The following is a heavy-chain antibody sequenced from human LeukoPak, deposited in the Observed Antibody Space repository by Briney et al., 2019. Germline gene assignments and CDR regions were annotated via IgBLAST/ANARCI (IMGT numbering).Heavy chain of an antibody. V-gene: IGHV3-30*04. CDR1: GFTFSSYS. D-gene: IGHD5-18*01. J-gene: IGHJ5*02. CDR2: ISFDGSNK. Sequence: PGGSLRLSCAASGFTFSSYSMHWVRQAPGKGLEWVAVISFDGSNKYYADSVKGRFTISRDNSKNTLYLQMNSLRAEDTAIYYCAKRGYSYGLAWGQGTLVTVSS. CDR3: AKRGYSYGLA.